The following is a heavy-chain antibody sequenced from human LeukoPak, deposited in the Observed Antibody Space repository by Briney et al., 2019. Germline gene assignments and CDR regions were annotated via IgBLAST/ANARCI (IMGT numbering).Heavy chain of an antibody. CDR1: GFTFSRYS. V-gene: IGHV3-48*02. CDR2: ISSSSRTM. D-gene: IGHD1-1*01. CDR3: ARDRWHDGFDY. Sequence: GGSLRLSCAASGFTFSRYSMNWVRRARGKGLEGVSYISSSSRTMYYADSVKGRFTISRDNAKNSLYLQMNSLRDDDTAVYYCARDRWHDGFDYWGQGTLVTVSS. J-gene: IGHJ4*02.